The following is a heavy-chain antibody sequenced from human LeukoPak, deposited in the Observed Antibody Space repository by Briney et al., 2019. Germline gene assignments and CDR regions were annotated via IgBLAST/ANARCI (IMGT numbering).Heavy chain of an antibody. D-gene: IGHD3-22*01. CDR3: ARMKFYDSTGYSPGHYMDV. V-gene: IGHV4-4*07. J-gene: IGHJ6*03. Sequence: SETLSLTCVVSGGPMYSYYWTWIRQTAEKGLEWIGRLYPGVSTNYNPSLKSRVTISVDTSKNQFALKLSAVTAADTAVYYCARMKFYDSTGYSPGHYMDVWGKGTTVTVSS. CDR2: LYPGVST. CDR1: GGPMYSYY.